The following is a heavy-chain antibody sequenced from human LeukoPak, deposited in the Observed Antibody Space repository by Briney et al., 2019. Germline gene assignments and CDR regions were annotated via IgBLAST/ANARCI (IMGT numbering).Heavy chain of an antibody. J-gene: IGHJ4*02. Sequence: PSETLSLTCTVSGGSISTYSWTWVRQSPGKGLEWIGSVVTTTTKYSPALRSRVAISVDTSKNQFSLRLESVTTADTAVYYCARDTTVASGMQFWGQGALVTVPS. V-gene: IGHV4-4*07. CDR2: VVTTTT. CDR1: GGSISTYS. D-gene: IGHD6-19*01. CDR3: ARDTTVASGMQF.